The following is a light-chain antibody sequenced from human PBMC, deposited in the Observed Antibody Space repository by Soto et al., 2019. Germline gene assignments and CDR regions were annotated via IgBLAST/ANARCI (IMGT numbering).Light chain of an antibody. V-gene: IGKV3-20*01. CDR2: GAS. CDR1: QSVTSNF. Sequence: EIVLTQSPGTLSLSPGERATVSCRASQSVTSNFLAWYQQKPGQAPRLLIYGASSRATGIRGRFSGSGSGTDFTLTISRQEPEDFAVYYCHQYGRSPRTFGQGTNVE. J-gene: IGKJ1*01. CDR3: HQYGRSPRT.